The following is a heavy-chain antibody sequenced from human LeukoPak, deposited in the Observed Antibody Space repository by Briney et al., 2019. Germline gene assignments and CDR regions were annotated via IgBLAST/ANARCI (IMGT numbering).Heavy chain of an antibody. V-gene: IGHV1-2*02. J-gene: IGHJ6*03. Sequence: GASLKVSCKASAYTFTAYYMHWVRQPPGQGLVGMGWINSNSGGTNNSQKFQGRDTITWDTSINTAYMELSRLRSDDTAVYYCVREGSSSSSDYYYYHADVWGKGTTVTVSS. CDR3: VREGSSSSSDYYYYHADV. D-gene: IGHD6-6*01. CDR1: AYTFTAYY. CDR2: INSNSGGT.